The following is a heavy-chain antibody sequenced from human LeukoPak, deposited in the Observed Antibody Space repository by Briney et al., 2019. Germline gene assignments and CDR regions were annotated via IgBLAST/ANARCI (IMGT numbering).Heavy chain of an antibody. D-gene: IGHD2-21*02. Sequence: SETLSLTCTVSGGSISSSSYYWGWTRQPPGKGLGWIGCIYYSGSTYYNPSLKSRVTISVDTSKNQFSLKLSSVTAADTAVYYCARHRKDSCGGDCYLDYWGQGTLVTVSS. CDR2: IYYSGST. J-gene: IGHJ4*02. CDR3: ARHRKDSCGGDCYLDY. CDR1: GGSISSSSYY. V-gene: IGHV4-39*01.